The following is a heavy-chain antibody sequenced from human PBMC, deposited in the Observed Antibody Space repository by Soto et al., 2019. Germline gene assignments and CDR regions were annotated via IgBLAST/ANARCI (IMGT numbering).Heavy chain of an antibody. CDR1: GFTFSIYT. CDR3: ARVRSGGSGYFDF. Sequence: EVQLVESGGGLVKPGGSLRLSCAASGFTFSIYTMTWVRQAPGKGLEWVSSISDISSHIYYSDSVKGRFTVSRDNAKNSLHLEVSSLRAEDTAVYYCARVRSGGSGYFDFWGQGTLVTVSS. J-gene: IGHJ4*02. V-gene: IGHV3-21*01. CDR2: ISDISSHI. D-gene: IGHD2-15*01.